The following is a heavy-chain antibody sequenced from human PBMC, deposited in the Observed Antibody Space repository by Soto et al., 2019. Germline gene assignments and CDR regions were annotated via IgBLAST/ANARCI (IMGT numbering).Heavy chain of an antibody. CDR3: ARSPSYYDFWSGYYTRELVDAFDI. V-gene: IGHV4-31*03. Sequence: SETLSLTCTVSGGSISSGGYYWSWIRQHPGKGLEWIGYIYYSGSTYYNPSLKSRVTISVDTSKNQFSLKLSSVTAADTAVYYCARSPSYYDFWSGYYTRELVDAFDIWGQGTMVTVSS. CDR2: IYYSGST. CDR1: GGSISSGGYY. D-gene: IGHD3-3*01. J-gene: IGHJ3*02.